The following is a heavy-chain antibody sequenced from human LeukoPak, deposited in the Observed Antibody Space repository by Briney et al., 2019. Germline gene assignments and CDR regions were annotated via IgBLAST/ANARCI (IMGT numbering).Heavy chain of an antibody. CDR2: IYTSGST. Sequence: SQTLSLTCTVSGDSLSSGSYYWSWIRQPAGKGLEWIGRIYTSGSTNYNPSLKSRVTISVDTSKKQFSLKLNSVTAEDTAVYYCARVIPAYDAFDMWGQGTMVTVSS. J-gene: IGHJ3*02. CDR1: GDSLSSGSYY. CDR3: ARVIPAYDAFDM. V-gene: IGHV4-61*02. D-gene: IGHD2-2*01.